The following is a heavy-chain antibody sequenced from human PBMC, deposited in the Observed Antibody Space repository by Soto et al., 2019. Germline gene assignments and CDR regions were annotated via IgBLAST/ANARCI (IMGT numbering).Heavy chain of an antibody. CDR1: GYTFSSYA. D-gene: IGHD7-27*01. Sequence: ASVKVSCKASGYTFSSYAMHWVRQAPGQRLEWMGWINAGYGNTKSSQKFQDRVTISRDTSASTAYMELTSLRSEDTAVYYCARDTGDGNFDFWGQGTMVSVSA. J-gene: IGHJ4*02. V-gene: IGHV1-3*01. CDR3: ARDTGDGNFDF. CDR2: INAGYGNT.